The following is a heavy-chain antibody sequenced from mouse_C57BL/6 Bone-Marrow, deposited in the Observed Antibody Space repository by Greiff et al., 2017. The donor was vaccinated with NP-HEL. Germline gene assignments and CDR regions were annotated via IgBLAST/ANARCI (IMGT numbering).Heavy chain of an antibody. CDR1: GYTFTSYW. CDR3: TREGFITTVVEHFDY. Sequence: VQLQQSGTVLARPGASVKMSCKTSGYTFTSYWMHWVNQRPGQGLEWIGAIYPGNSDTSYNQKFKGKAKLTAVTSASTAYMELSSLTNEDSAVYYCTREGFITTVVEHFDYWGQGTTLTVSS. V-gene: IGHV1-5*01. CDR2: IYPGNSDT. J-gene: IGHJ2*01. D-gene: IGHD1-1*01.